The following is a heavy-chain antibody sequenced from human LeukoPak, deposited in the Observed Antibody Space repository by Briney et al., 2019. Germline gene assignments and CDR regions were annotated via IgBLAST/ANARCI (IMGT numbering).Heavy chain of an antibody. CDR2: ISSSGSTI. CDR3: ARDRSSGWYPPQFDY. CDR1: GFTFSRYS. J-gene: IGHJ4*02. V-gene: IGHV3-48*04. D-gene: IGHD6-19*01. Sequence: GGSLRLSCAASGFTFSRYSMNWVRQAPGKGLEWVSYISSSGSTIYYADSVKGRFTISRDNAKNSLYLQMNSLRAEDTAVYYCARDRSSGWYPPQFDYWGQGTLVTVSS.